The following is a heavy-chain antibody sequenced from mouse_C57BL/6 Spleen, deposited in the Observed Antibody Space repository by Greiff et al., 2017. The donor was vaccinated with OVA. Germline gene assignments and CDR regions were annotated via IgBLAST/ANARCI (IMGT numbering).Heavy chain of an antibody. V-gene: IGHV1-82*01. J-gene: IGHJ4*01. CDR3: AIYDGYPYYAMDY. D-gene: IGHD2-3*01. CDR1: GYAFSSSW. Sequence: QVQLKESGPELVKPGASVKISCKASGYAFSSSWMNWVKQRPGKGLEWIGRIYPGDGDTNYNGKFKGKATLTADKSSSTAYMRLSSLTSEDAAVYFCAIYDGYPYYAMDYWGQGTSVTVSS. CDR2: IYPGDGDT.